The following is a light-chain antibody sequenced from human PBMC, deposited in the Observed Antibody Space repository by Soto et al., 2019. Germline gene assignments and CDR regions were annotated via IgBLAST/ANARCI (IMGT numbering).Light chain of an antibody. J-gene: IGKJ2*03. V-gene: IGKV1-39*01. Sequence: DVQLTQSPSSLSASVGDRVTISCRTSHIISTYLNWYQQKPGKAPNLLIYGASSLQSGVPSRFSGSGSGTDFTLPISSLQPEDFSTSYCQHSFSSPYSFGQGTKLEIQ. CDR1: HIISTY. CDR3: QHSFSSPYS. CDR2: GAS.